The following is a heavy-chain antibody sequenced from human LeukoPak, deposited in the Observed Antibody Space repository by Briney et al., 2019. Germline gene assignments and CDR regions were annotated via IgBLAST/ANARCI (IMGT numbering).Heavy chain of an antibody. CDR2: IIPIFATA. CDR1: GGTFSSYA. D-gene: IGHD4-17*01. J-gene: IGHJ4*02. CDR3: ARLRSEYGDYRHFDY. V-gene: IGHV1-69*13. Sequence: ASVKVSCKASGGTFSSYAISWVRQAPGQGLEWMGGIIPIFATANYAQKFQGRVTITADESTSTAYMELSSLRSEDTAVYYCARLRSEYGDYRHFDYWGQGTLVTVSS.